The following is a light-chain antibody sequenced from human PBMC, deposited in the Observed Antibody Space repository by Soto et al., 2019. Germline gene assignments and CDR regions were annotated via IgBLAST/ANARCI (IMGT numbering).Light chain of an antibody. Sequence: QSVLTQPASVSGSPGQSITISCSGTSSDVGGYNYVSWYQQHPGKAPKLMIYDVSNRPSGVSNRFSGSKSGNTASLTISGIQAEDEADYYCSSYTSSRYVFGTGTKVTVL. CDR3: SSYTSSRYV. CDR2: DVS. J-gene: IGLJ1*01. CDR1: SSDVGGYNY. V-gene: IGLV2-14*01.